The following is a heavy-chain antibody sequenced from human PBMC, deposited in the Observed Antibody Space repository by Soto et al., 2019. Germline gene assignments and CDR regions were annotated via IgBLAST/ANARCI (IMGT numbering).Heavy chain of an antibody. CDR1: GYTFDAFD. J-gene: IGHJ4*02. D-gene: IGHD2-15*01. V-gene: IGHV1-8*01. CDR3: VRQAGGASTPGDDY. Sequence: QVQLVQSGAEVRKPGASVRVSCKASGYTFDAFDIHWVRQATGQGLELMGWMNPYTGETAYTQTFRARVSMTRDTSVSTAYMELTSLTSEDSAIYFCVRQAGGASTPGDDYWGQGTLVTVSS. CDR2: MNPYTGET.